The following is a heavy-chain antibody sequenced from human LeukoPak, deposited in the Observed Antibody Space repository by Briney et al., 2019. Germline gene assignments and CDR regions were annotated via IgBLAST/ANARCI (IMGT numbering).Heavy chain of an antibody. D-gene: IGHD2-21*01. CDR1: GFTFSSFW. J-gene: IGHJ5*02. Sequence: GGSLRLSCVASGFTFSSFWMHWVRQAPGKGLVWVARINGDGSSTSYADSVKGRFTISRDNARNMVYLRMNSLRAEDAAVYYCARGVGGDDLWGQGILVTVSS. V-gene: IGHV3-74*01. CDR2: INGDGSST. CDR3: ARGVGGDDL.